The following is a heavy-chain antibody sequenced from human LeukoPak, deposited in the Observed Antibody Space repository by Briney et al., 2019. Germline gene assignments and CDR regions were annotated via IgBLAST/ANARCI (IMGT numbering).Heavy chain of an antibody. CDR2: ISSSSSYI. Sequence: GGSLRLSCAASGFTFSDYYMSWIRQAPGKGLEWVSSISSSSSYIYYADSVKGRFTISRDNAKNSLYLQMNSLRAEDTAVYYCASYEYSSSSVDYWGQGTLVTVSS. CDR3: ASYEYSSSSVDY. D-gene: IGHD6-6*01. CDR1: GFTFSDYY. V-gene: IGHV3-11*06. J-gene: IGHJ4*02.